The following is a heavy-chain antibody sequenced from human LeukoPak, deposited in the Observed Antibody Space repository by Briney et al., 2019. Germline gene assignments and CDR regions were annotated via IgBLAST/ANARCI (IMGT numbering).Heavy chain of an antibody. CDR1: RFSFSAYP. CDR2: ISAGGDLT. V-gene: IGHV3-23*01. J-gene: IGHJ3*01. D-gene: IGHD1-26*01. Sequence: GGSLRLSCAVSRFSFSAYPMGWVRRAPGRGLEWVSGISAGGDLTFHADPVKGRFTISRDNSKNTLYLQMNSLRADDTAEYYCAKSLLTTASGTGRAFDLWGQGTMVTVSS. CDR3: AKSLLTTASGTGRAFDL.